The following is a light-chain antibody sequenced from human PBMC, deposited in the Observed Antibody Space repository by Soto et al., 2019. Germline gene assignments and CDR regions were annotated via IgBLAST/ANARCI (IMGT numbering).Light chain of an antibody. CDR1: QSVSSSC. CDR2: GAS. J-gene: IGKJ5*01. V-gene: IGKV3-20*01. CDR3: HQYHNFPIT. Sequence: EIVLTQSPGTLFLSPGERATLSFRSSQSVSSSCLAWYQQKPGQAPRLLIYGASSRATGIPDRFSGSGSGTDFTLTISRLEPEDFATYYCHQYHNFPITFGQGTRLEFK.